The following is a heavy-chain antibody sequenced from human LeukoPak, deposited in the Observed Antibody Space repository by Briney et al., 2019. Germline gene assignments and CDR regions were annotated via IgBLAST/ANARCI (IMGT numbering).Heavy chain of an antibody. J-gene: IGHJ5*02. Sequence: GASVKVSCKASGYTFTDYFLHWVRQAPGQGLEWMGWINPTSGATYYAQKFQGRVTMTRDTSISTAYMELSRLRSDDTAVYYCARVALAVAGPLGWFDPWGQGTLVTVSS. CDR3: ARVALAVAGPLGWFDP. V-gene: IGHV1-2*02. CDR1: GYTFTDYF. D-gene: IGHD6-19*01. CDR2: INPTSGAT.